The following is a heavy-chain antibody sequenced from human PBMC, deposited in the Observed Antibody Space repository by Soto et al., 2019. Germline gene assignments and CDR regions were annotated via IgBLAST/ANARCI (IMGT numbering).Heavy chain of an antibody. CDR1: GGSISSSNW. Sequence: QVQLQESGPGLVKPSGTLSLTCAVSGGSISSSNWWSWVRQPPGKGVEWIGEIYHSGSTHYNPSLKSRVTISVDKPKNQFSLRLSSVTAADTAVYYCASGRGMVASIAFDIWGQGTMVTVSS. J-gene: IGHJ3*02. D-gene: IGHD2-15*01. CDR2: IYHSGST. CDR3: ASGRGMVASIAFDI. V-gene: IGHV4-4*02.